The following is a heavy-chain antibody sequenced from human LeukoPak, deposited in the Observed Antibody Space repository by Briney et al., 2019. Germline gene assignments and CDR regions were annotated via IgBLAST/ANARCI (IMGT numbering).Heavy chain of an antibody. CDR2: IRYDGSNK. CDR3: AKDYYGSGSYKLYYYYYMDV. J-gene: IGHJ6*03. Sequence: PGGSLRLSCAASGFTFSSYGMHWVRQAPGKGLEWVAFIRYDGSNKYYADSVKGRFTISRDNSKNTLYLQMNSLRAEDTAVYYCAKDYYGSGSYKLYYYYYMDVWGKGTTVTISS. CDR1: GFTFSSYG. D-gene: IGHD3-10*01. V-gene: IGHV3-30*02.